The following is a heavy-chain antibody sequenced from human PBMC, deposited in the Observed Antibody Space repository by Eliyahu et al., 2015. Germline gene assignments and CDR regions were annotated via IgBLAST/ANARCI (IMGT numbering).Heavy chain of an antibody. CDR1: GFTVSXNY. CDR2: IXSGGST. J-gene: IGHJ4*02. D-gene: IGHD3-22*01. Sequence: EVQLVESGGGLIQPGGSLXLSXXASGFTVSXNYXXWVRXAPGKGLGWGSVIXSGGSTYYADSVKGRFTISRDNSKNTLYLQMNSLRAEDTAVYYCASTSLAYYYDSSTYFDYWGQGTLVTVSS. CDR3: ASTSLAYYYDSSTYFDY. V-gene: IGHV3-53*01.